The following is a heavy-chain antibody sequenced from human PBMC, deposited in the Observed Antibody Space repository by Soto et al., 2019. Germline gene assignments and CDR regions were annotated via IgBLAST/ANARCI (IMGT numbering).Heavy chain of an antibody. J-gene: IGHJ5*02. CDR2: IYHSGST. V-gene: IGHV4-30-2*01. Sequence: SETLSLTCAVSGGSISSGGYSWSWMRQPPGKGLEWIGYIYHSGSTYYNPSLKSRVTISVDRSKNQFSLKLSSVTAADTAVYYCARRAAAGRGWFDPWGQGTLVTVSS. CDR1: GGSISSGGYS. CDR3: ARRAAAGRGWFDP. D-gene: IGHD6-13*01.